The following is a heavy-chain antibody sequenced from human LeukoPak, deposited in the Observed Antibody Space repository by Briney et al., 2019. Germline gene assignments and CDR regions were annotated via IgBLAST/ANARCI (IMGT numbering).Heavy chain of an antibody. CDR2: ITPIFGTA. CDR3: ARAYYYDSSGYRAEYFQH. D-gene: IGHD3-22*01. V-gene: IGHV1-69*05. Sequence: GSSVKVSCKASGGTFSSYAISWVRQAPGQGLEWMGRITPIFGTANYAQKFQGRVTITTDESTSTAYMELSSLRSEDTAVYYCARAYYYDSSGYRAEYFQHWGQGTLVTVSS. J-gene: IGHJ1*01. CDR1: GGTFSSYA.